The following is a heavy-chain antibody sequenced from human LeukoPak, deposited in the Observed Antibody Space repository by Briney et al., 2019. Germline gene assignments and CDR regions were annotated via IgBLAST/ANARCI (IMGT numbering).Heavy chain of an antibody. CDR2: IYTSGST. J-gene: IGHJ4*02. D-gene: IGHD1-26*01. CDR1: GGSISSGSYY. V-gene: IGHV4-61*02. CDR3: ARDPSYSGSLDY. Sequence: SQTLSLTCTVSGGSISSGSYYWSWIRQPAGKGLEWIGRIYTSGSTNYNPSLKSRVTISVGTSKNQFSLKLSSVTAADTAVYYCARDPSYSGSLDYWGQGTLVTVSS.